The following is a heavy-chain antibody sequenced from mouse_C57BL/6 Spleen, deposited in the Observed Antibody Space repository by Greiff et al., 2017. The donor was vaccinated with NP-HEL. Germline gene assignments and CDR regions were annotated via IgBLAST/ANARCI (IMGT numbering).Heavy chain of an antibody. CDR1: GYAFSSYW. Sequence: QVQLQQSGAELVKPGASVKISCKASGYAFSSYWMNWVKQRPGKGLEWIGQIYPGDGDTNYNGKFKGKATLTADKSSSTAYMQLSSLTSEDSAVYFCARTLLRHYAMDDWGQGTSVTVSS. CDR2: IYPGDGDT. D-gene: IGHD1-2*01. J-gene: IGHJ4*01. CDR3: ARTLLRHYAMDD. V-gene: IGHV1-80*01.